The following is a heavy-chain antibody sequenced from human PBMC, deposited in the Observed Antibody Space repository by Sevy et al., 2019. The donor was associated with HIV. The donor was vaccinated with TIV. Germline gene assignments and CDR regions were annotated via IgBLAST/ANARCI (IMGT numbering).Heavy chain of an antibody. J-gene: IGHJ4*02. CDR3: ARKGDGYNQYYFDY. Sequence: SETLSLTCTVSGGSISSSRYHWGWIRQSPGKGLEWIGSTYYNGRTFYNPSLKSRVTISLDTSKNQFSLKLSSVTAADRAVYYCARKGDGYNQYYFDYWGQGTLVTVSS. CDR1: GGSISSSRYH. CDR2: TYYNGRT. V-gene: IGHV4-39*01. D-gene: IGHD5-12*01.